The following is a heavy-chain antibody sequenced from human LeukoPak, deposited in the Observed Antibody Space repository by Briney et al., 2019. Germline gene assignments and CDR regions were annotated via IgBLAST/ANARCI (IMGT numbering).Heavy chain of an antibody. CDR3: VSAKFLVRGVSWFDP. D-gene: IGHD3-10*01. J-gene: IGHJ5*02. Sequence: SETLSLTCAVYGGSFSGYYWSWIRQPPGKGLEWIGEINHSGSTNYNPSLKSRVTISVDTSKNQFSLKLSSVTAADTAVYYCVSAKFLVRGVSWFDPWGQGTLVTVSS. CDR1: GGSFSGYY. V-gene: IGHV4-34*01. CDR2: INHSGST.